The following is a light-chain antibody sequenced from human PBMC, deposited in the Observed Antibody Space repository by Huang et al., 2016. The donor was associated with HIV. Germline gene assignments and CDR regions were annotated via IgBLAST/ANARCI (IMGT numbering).Light chain of an antibody. J-gene: IGKJ4*01. CDR3: QQSYTTPVT. V-gene: IGKV1-39*01. CDR2: SAS. Sequence: DIQMTQSPSSLSASVGDRVTITCRASQSISNYLNLYQQKPGKAPKLLIYSASSLPSGVPSRFSGSGSGTDFTLTISSLQPEDFATYYCQQSYTTPVTFGGGTKVEI. CDR1: QSISNY.